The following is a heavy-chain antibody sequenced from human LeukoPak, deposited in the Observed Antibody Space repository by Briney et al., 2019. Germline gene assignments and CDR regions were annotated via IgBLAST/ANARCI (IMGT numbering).Heavy chain of an antibody. CDR2: IYTSGSS. D-gene: IGHD3-16*02. CDR3: ARAPLRSYRYSAFDI. V-gene: IGHV4-4*07. J-gene: IGHJ3*02. Sequence: SETLSLTCAVSGGSIRSYYWSWIRQPAGKGLEWIGRIYTSGSSNYNPSLKSRVTMSVDTSKNQFSLKLSSVTAADTAVYYCARAPLRSYRYSAFDIWGQGTMVTVSS. CDR1: GGSIRSYY.